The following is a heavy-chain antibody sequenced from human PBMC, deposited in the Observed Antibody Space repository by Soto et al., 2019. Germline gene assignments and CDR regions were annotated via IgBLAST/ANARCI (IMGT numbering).Heavy chain of an antibody. Sequence: QVQLVQSGAEVKKPGSSVKVSCKASGGTFSSYTISWVRQAPGQGLEWMGRIIPILGIANYAQKFQGRVTITADKSTSTAYMELSSLRSEDTAVYYCALGAAVGGSFAEYFQHWGQGTLVTVSS. J-gene: IGHJ1*01. CDR3: ALGAAVGGSFAEYFQH. V-gene: IGHV1-69*02. D-gene: IGHD2-15*01. CDR1: GGTFSSYT. CDR2: IIPILGIA.